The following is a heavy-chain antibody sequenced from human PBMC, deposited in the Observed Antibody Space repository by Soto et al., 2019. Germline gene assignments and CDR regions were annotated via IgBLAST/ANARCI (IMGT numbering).Heavy chain of an antibody. CDR3: ARSKSTPPSNYSYGRDV. V-gene: IGHV1-18*01. J-gene: IGHJ6*02. CDR1: GYTFTSYG. Sequence: QVQLVQSGAEVKKPGASVKVSCKASGYTFTSYGISWVRQAPGQGLEWMGWISAYNGNTNYAQKPRGRAPRTPTKPPSTAYWELRSLGPADTAVYSGARSKSTPPSNYSYGRDVWGQGT. CDR2: ISAYNGNT.